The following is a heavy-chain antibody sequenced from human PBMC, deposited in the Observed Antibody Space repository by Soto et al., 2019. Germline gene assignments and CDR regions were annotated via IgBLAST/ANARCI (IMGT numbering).Heavy chain of an antibody. Sequence: QVQLQESGPGLVKPSETLSLTCTVSGGSVSSGSYYWSWNXQPPGKVLEWIGHPYYSGSTNYDPSLKSRVVLGXXXXXXRFSGXXXXXXXXGAAVFYGASYSGGWYAFSYLGQGTLVTVSS. CDR2: PYYSGST. CDR3: ASYSGGWYAFSY. V-gene: IGHV4-61*01. J-gene: IGHJ4*02. D-gene: IGHD6-19*01. CDR1: GGSVSSGSYY.